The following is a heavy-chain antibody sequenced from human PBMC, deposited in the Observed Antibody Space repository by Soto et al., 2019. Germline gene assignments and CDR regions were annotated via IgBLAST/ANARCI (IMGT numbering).Heavy chain of an antibody. CDR1: GVSISENH. D-gene: IGHD3-16*01. CDR3: ERFGAPAAHDYY. J-gene: IGHJ4*01. Sequence: SETLSLTCDFSGVSISENHWSWIRQAPGKGLEWVGYVHFSGSTTYNPSLAPRLNISFDMSKSQVYLQLTSVTAADTAVYYCERFGAPAAHDYYWG. CDR2: VHFSGST. V-gene: IGHV4-59*01.